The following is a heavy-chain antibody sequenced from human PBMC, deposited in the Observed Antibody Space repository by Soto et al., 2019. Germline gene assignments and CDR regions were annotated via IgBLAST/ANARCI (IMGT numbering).Heavy chain of an antibody. CDR3: ASYLGISSNCRTPV. Sequence: QVQLVQSGAEVKKPGSSVTVSCKASGGTFSSYTFNWVRQAPGQGLEWIGRIIPILDISSYTQKFQDRVTITADNSTNTAHMELSRLTSEDTAVYYCASYLGISSNCRTPVWGKGTTVTVSS. CDR2: IIPILDIS. J-gene: IGHJ6*03. CDR1: GGTFSSYT. V-gene: IGHV1-69*02. D-gene: IGHD2-2*01.